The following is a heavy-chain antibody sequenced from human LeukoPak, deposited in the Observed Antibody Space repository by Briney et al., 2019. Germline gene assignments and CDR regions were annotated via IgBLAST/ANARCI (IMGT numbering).Heavy chain of an antibody. Sequence: GGSLRLSCAASGFTFSSYSMNWVRQAPGKGLEWVSYISSSSSTIYYADSVKGRFTISRDNAKNSLYLQMNSLRAEDTAVYYCARAPYIAARPYYFDYWGQGTLVTVSS. V-gene: IGHV3-48*01. CDR3: ARAPYIAARPYYFDY. J-gene: IGHJ4*02. CDR2: ISSSSSTI. D-gene: IGHD6-6*01. CDR1: GFTFSSYS.